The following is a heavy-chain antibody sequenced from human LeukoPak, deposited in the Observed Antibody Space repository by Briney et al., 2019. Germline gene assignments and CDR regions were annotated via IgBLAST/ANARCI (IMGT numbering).Heavy chain of an antibody. CDR1: GYTFTSYA. V-gene: IGHV1-3*01. Sequence: ASVKVSCKASGYTFTSYAMHWVRQAPGQRLEWMGWINAGNGNTKYSQKFQGRVTITRDTSASTAYMELSSLRSEDTAVYYCARDYYGSGSYGYWGQGTLVTVPS. CDR3: ARDYYGSGSYGY. CDR2: INAGNGNT. D-gene: IGHD3-10*01. J-gene: IGHJ4*02.